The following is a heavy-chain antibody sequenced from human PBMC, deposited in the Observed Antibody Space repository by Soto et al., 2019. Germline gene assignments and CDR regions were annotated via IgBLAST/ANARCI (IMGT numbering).Heavy chain of an antibody. D-gene: IGHD2-15*01. CDR1: GGSISSSSYY. J-gene: IGHJ4*02. V-gene: IGHV4-39*01. CDR3: ARHNCWGGGSCPFDY. CDR2: IYYSGST. Sequence: QLQLQESGPGLVKPSETLSLTCTVSGGSISSSSYYWGWIRQPPGKGLEWIGSIYYSGSTYYNPSLKSRVTISVDTSKNQFSLKLSSVTAADTAVYYCARHNCWGGGSCPFDYWGQGTLVTVSS.